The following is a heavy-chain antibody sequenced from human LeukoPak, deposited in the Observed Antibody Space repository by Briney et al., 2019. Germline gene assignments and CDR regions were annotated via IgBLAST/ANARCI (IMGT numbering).Heavy chain of an antibody. CDR2: ISYSGSTYT. Sequence: SETLSLTYTVSGGSISSGDYYWSWIRQPPGKGLEWIGYISYSGSTYTYYNPSLKSRVTILVDTSKNQFSLKLSSVTAADTAVYYCAREERRDDYKFDYWGQGTLVTVSS. V-gene: IGHV4-30-4*08. J-gene: IGHJ4*02. CDR1: GGSISSGDYY. CDR3: AREERRDDYKFDY. D-gene: IGHD5-24*01.